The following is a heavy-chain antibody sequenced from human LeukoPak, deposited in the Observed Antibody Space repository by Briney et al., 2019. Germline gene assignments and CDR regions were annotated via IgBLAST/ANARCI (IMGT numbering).Heavy chain of an antibody. V-gene: IGHV3-23*01. CDR1: GFAFSNFA. CDR3: AKMEGQRLYDYCMDV. CDR2: MSGSDYDT. Sequence: PGGSLRLSCAASGFAFSNFAMSWVRQAPGKGLEWVSAMSGSDYDTYYVESVKGRFTISRDNSKNTLYLHMNSLRADDTAVYYCAKMEGQRLYDYCMDVWGRGTTVTVSS. D-gene: IGHD3-3*01. J-gene: IGHJ6*03.